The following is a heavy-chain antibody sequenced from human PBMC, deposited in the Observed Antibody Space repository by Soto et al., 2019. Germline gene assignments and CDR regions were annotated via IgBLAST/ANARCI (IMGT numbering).Heavy chain of an antibody. Sequence: GGSLRLSCAASGFTFSGSAMHWVRQASGKGLEWVGRIRSKANSYATAYAASVKGRFTISRDDSKNTAYLQMNSLKTEDTAVYYCTRIGEDTAMVDEGLSDYGMDVWGQGTTVTVSS. CDR1: GFTFSGSA. D-gene: IGHD5-18*01. CDR3: TRIGEDTAMVDEGLSDYGMDV. V-gene: IGHV3-73*01. CDR2: IRSKANSYAT. J-gene: IGHJ6*02.